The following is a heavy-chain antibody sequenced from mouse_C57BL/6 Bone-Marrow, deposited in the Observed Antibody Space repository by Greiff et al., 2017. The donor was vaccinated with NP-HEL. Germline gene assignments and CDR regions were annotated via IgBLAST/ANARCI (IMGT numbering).Heavy chain of an antibody. CDR3: ARDSSGYPFDY. J-gene: IGHJ2*01. CDR1: GYTFTSYW. D-gene: IGHD3-2*02. CDR2: LYPSDSET. V-gene: IGHV1-61*01. Sequence: VQLQQPGAELVRPGSSVKLSCKASGYTFTSYWMDWVKQRPGQGLEWIGNLYPSDSETHYNQKFKDKATLTVDKSSSTAYMQLSSLTSEDSAVYYCARDSSGYPFDYWGQGTTLTVSS.